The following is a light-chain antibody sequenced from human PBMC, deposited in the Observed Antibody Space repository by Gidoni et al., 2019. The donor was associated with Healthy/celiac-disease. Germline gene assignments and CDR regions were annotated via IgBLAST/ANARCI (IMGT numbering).Light chain of an antibody. J-gene: IGLJ2*01. Sequence: QSALTQPASVSGSPGQSSTISCTGTSSDVGGYNYVPWYQQHPGKAPNLMIYEVSNRPSGVSNRFSGSKSGNTASLTISGLQAEDEADYYCSSYTSSSTLGVFGGGTKLTVL. CDR2: EVS. V-gene: IGLV2-14*01. CDR3: SSYTSSSTLGV. CDR1: SSDVGGYNY.